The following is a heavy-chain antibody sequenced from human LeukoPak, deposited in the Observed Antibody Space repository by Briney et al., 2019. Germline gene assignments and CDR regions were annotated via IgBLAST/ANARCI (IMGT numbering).Heavy chain of an antibody. Sequence: ASETLSLTCTVSGDSISSTSNCWGWIRQPPGKGLEWIGSICYSGNTYYNPSPKSRVTISVETSKNQFSLKVSSVTAADTAVYYCARDGAEYFFDYWGQGTLVTVSS. CDR3: ARDGAEYFFDY. D-gene: IGHD4/OR15-4a*01. V-gene: IGHV4-39*07. CDR2: ICYSGNT. J-gene: IGHJ4*02. CDR1: GDSISSTSNC.